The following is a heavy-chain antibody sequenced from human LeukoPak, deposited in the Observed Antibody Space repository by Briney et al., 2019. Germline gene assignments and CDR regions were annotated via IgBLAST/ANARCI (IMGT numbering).Heavy chain of an antibody. CDR2: MNPDSGNT. CDR3: TKGPRGVYTKALN. CDR1: GYTFTRYD. Sequence: ASVKVSCKASGYTFTRYDINWVRQATGQGLEWMGWMNPDSGNTGYPQKFQGRATMTRDTSKSTAYMELSSLRSEDTAVYYCTKGPRGVYTKALNWAQETLVIVSS. J-gene: IGHJ4*02. D-gene: IGHD5/OR15-5a*01. V-gene: IGHV1-8*01.